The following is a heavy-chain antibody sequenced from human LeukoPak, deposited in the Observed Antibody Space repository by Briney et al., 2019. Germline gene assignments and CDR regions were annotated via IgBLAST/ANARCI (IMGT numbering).Heavy chain of an antibody. CDR1: GGTFTSYA. J-gene: IGHJ3*02. CDR3: ARGGHSSNDAFDI. Sequence: APVKVSCKASGGTFTSYAISWVRQAPGQGLEWMGWINPNSGGTNYAQKFQGWVTMTRDTSISTAYMELSRLRSDDTAVYYCARGGHSSNDAFDIWGQGTMVTVSS. V-gene: IGHV1-2*04. D-gene: IGHD6-13*01. CDR2: INPNSGGT.